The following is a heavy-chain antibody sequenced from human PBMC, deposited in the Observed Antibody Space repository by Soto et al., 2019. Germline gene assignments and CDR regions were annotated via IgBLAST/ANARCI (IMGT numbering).Heavy chain of an antibody. V-gene: IGHV3-11*01. CDR3: ARSYNSDF. J-gene: IGHJ4*02. CDR2: ISGSGISM. D-gene: IGHD1-20*01. Sequence: QVQLVESGGGLVKPGGSLRLSCAASGFTFSDFYINWIRQAPGKGLEWVSCISGSGISMYYADSVKGRFTISRDNAKNSLYVQMNSLRAEDTAVYYWARSYNSDFWGQGTLVTVSS. CDR1: GFTFSDFY.